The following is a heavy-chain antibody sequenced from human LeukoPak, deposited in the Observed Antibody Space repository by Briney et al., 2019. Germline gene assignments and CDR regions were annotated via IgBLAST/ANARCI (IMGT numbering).Heavy chain of an antibody. CDR1: GFTFSSYV. V-gene: IGHV3-23*01. Sequence: PGGSLRLSCAASGFTFSSYVMSWVRQAPGKGLEWVSAISGSGGSTYYADSVKGRFTISRDNSKNTLYLQMNSLRAEDTAIYYCAKTLNYQLLYSQSDYWGQGTLVTVSS. D-gene: IGHD2-2*02. CDR2: ISGSGGST. J-gene: IGHJ4*02. CDR3: AKTLNYQLLYSQSDY.